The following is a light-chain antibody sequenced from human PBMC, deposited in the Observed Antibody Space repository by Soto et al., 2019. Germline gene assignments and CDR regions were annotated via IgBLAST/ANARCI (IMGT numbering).Light chain of an antibody. Sequence: DIVLTQTPLSLSVTPGQPASISCESSQTLRHSDGRTYVYWYVQRPGQSPQLLIYEVSNRFSGVPDRFGGYGAGTDFTLEISRVEAEDVGVYYCMQTIRLPLTFGGGTKVDIK. V-gene: IGKV2D-29*02. CDR1: QTLRHSDGRTY. J-gene: IGKJ4*02. CDR2: EVS. CDR3: MQTIRLPLT.